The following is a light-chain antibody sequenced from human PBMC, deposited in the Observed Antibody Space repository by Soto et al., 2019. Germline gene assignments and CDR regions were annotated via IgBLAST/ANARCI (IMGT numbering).Light chain of an antibody. Sequence: QSALTQPRSVSGSPGQSVTISCTGTSSDVGGYNYVSWYQQHPGKAPKLMIYDVSKRPSGVPDRLSGSKSGNTASLTISGLQAEDEDDYYCCSYAGSYTLFGGGTKVTVL. CDR3: CSYAGSYTL. J-gene: IGLJ3*02. CDR2: DVS. CDR1: SSDVGGYNY. V-gene: IGLV2-11*01.